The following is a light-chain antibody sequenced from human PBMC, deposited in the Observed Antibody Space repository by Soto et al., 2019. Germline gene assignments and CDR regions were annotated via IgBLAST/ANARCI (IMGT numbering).Light chain of an antibody. J-gene: IGKJ4*01. CDR3: QQYKNWPPLT. CDR1: QSVSYN. V-gene: IGKV3-15*01. Sequence: EIVMTQSPATLSVSPGETATLSCRASQSVSYNLAWYQQKPGKGPRLLIYGAFTRATGIPARFSGSGSGTDFPLTISSLQSEDFAVYYCQQYKNWPPLTFGGGTKVEIK. CDR2: GAF.